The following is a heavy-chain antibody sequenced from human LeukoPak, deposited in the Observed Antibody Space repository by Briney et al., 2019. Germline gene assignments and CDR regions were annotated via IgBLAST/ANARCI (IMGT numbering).Heavy chain of an antibody. CDR3: ARGGTYYDFWSGPTLSL. Sequence: SETLSLTCAVYGGSFSGYYWSWIRQPPGKGLEWIGEINHSGSTNYNPSLKGRVTISVDTSKNQFSLKLSSVTAADTAVYYCARGGTYYDFWSGPTLSLWGQGTMVTVSS. CDR2: INHSGST. D-gene: IGHD3-3*01. J-gene: IGHJ3*01. V-gene: IGHV4-34*01. CDR1: GGSFSGYY.